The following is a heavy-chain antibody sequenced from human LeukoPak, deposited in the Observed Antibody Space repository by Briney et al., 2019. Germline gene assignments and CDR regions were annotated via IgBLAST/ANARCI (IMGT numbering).Heavy chain of an antibody. D-gene: IGHD1-26*01. CDR1: GGTFSSYA. CDR3: AREQVGATYDAFDI. Sequence: SVKVSCKASGGTFSSYAISWVRQAPGQGLEWMGRIIPIFGTANYAQKFQGRVTITTDESTSTAYMELSSLRSEDTAVYYCAREQVGATYDAFDIWGQGSMVTVSS. CDR2: IIPIFGTA. V-gene: IGHV1-69*05. J-gene: IGHJ3*02.